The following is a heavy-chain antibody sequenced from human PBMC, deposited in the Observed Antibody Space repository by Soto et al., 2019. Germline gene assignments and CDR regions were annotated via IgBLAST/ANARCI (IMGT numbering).Heavy chain of an antibody. CDR3: ARDARGDEAPMDY. V-gene: IGHV1-2*04. D-gene: IGHD3-10*01. J-gene: IGHJ4*02. CDR1: GYTFTGYY. Sequence: GASVKVSCKTSGYTFTGYYMHWVRQAPGQGLEWMGWINPKSGGTNYAQKFQGWVTMTRDTSISTAYMELSRLRSDDTAVYYCARDARGDEAPMDYWGQGTLVTVSS. CDR2: INPKSGGT.